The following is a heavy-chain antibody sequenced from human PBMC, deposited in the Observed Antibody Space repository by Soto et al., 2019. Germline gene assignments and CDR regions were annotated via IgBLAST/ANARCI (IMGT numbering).Heavy chain of an antibody. Sequence: ASVKVSCKASGYTFTSYDINWVRQATGQGLEWMGWMNPNSGNTGYAQKFQGRVTMTRNTSISTAYMELSSLRSEDTAVYYCARVYYGSGSQPRGYYYYGMDVWGQGTTVTVSS. CDR2: MNPNSGNT. J-gene: IGHJ6*02. CDR1: GYTFTSYD. CDR3: ARVYYGSGSQPRGYYYYGMDV. V-gene: IGHV1-8*01. D-gene: IGHD3-10*01.